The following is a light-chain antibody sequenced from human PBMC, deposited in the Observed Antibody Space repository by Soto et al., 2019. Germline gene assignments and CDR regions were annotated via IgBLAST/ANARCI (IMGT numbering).Light chain of an antibody. CDR3: QQYNDWPLT. Sequence: IVMTQSPVTLSVSPGERATLSCRASQSVSSNLAWYQQKPGQAPSLLIYGAFTRATGTPARFSGTGSGTEFTLTISSLQSEDFALYYCQQYNDWPLTFGQGTKGGYQ. J-gene: IGKJ1*01. CDR2: GAF. V-gene: IGKV3-15*01. CDR1: QSVSSN.